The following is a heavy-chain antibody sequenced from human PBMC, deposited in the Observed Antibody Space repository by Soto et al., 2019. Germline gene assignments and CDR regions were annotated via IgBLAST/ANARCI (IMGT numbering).Heavy chain of an antibody. J-gene: IGHJ4*02. CDR2: INPSGGST. Sequence: GASVKVSCKASRYTFTSYYMHWVRQAPGQGLEWMGIINPSGGSTSYAQKFQGRVTMTRDTSTSTVYMELSSLRSEDTAVYYCARDGSHNGFDYWGQGTLVTVSS. CDR3: ARDGSHNGFDY. CDR1: RYTFTSYY. D-gene: IGHD2-8*01. V-gene: IGHV1-46*01.